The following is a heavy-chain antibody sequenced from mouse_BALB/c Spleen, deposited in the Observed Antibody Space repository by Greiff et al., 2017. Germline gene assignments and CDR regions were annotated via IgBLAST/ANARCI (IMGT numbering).Heavy chain of an antibody. V-gene: IGHV6-6*02. CDR1: GFTFSNYW. CDR3: PRGDY. Sequence: EVKLMESGGGLVQPGGSMKLSCVASGFTFSNYWMNWVRQSPEKGLEWVAEIRLKSNNYATHYAESVKGRFTISRDDSKSSVYLQMNNLRAEDTGIYYCPRGDYWGQGTTLTVSS. J-gene: IGHJ2*01. CDR2: IRLKSNNYAT.